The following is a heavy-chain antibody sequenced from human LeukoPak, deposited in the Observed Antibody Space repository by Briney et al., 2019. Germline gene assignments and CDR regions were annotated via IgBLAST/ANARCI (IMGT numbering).Heavy chain of an antibody. CDR1: GFTFSSYA. CDR3: AKDGAFYDSSGRAHFDY. V-gene: IGHV3-23*01. J-gene: IGHJ4*02. Sequence: GGSLRLSCAASGFTFSSYAMSWVRQAPGKGLEWVSAISGSGGSTYYADSVKGRFTISRDNSKNTLYLQMNSLRAEDTAVYYCAKDGAFYDSSGRAHFDYWGQGTLVTVSS. CDR2: ISGSGGST. D-gene: IGHD3-22*01.